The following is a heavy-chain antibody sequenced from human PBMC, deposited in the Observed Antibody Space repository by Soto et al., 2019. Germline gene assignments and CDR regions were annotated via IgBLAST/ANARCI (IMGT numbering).Heavy chain of an antibody. D-gene: IGHD3-9*01. Sequence: PSETLSLTCAVYGGSFSGYYWSWIRQPPGKGLEWIGEINHSGSTDYNPSLKSRVTISVDTSKNQFSLKLSSVTAADTAVYYCARGSRYFDLLKRYSYYGMDVWGQGTTVTVSS. CDR1: GGSFSGYY. CDR2: INHSGST. J-gene: IGHJ6*02. V-gene: IGHV4-34*01. CDR3: ARGSRYFDLLKRYSYYGMDV.